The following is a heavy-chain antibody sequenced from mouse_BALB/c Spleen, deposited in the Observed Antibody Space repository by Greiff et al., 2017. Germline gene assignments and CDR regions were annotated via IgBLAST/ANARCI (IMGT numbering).Heavy chain of an antibody. V-gene: IGHV1S127*01. CDR2: IDPSDSYT. CDR3: TRKSGDYDEYYFDY. CDR1: GYTFTSYW. Sequence: QVQLQQPGAELVKPGDSVKMSCKASGYTFTSYWMHWVKQRPGQGLEWIGVIDPSDSYTSYNQKFKGKATLTVDTSSSTAYMQLSSLTSEDSAVYYCTRKSGDYDEYYFDYWGQGTTLTVSS. J-gene: IGHJ2*01. D-gene: IGHD2-4*01.